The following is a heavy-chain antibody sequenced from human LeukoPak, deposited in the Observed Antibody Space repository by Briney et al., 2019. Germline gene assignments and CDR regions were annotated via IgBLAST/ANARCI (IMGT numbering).Heavy chain of an antibody. D-gene: IGHD3-22*01. Sequence: GESLKISCKGSGYSFTSYWIGWVRQMPGKGLEWMGIIYPGDSDTRYSPSFQGQVTISADKSISTAYLQWSSLKASDTAMYYCARRSYYYDSSGFYNWFDPWGQGTLVTVSS. V-gene: IGHV5-51*01. CDR3: ARRSYYYDSSGFYNWFDP. CDR1: GYSFTSYW. CDR2: IYPGDSDT. J-gene: IGHJ5*02.